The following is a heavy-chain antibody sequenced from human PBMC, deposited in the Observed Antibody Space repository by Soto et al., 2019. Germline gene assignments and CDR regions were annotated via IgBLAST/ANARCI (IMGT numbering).Heavy chain of an antibody. J-gene: IGHJ4*02. Sequence: GSLRLSCAASGFTFSSYSMNWVRQAPGKGLEWVSSISSSSSYIYYADSVKGRFTISRDNAKNSLYLQMNSLRAEDTAVYYCARVGGKLVPGFDYWGQGTLVTGSS. D-gene: IGHD6-6*01. CDR3: ARVGGKLVPGFDY. CDR2: ISSSSSYI. CDR1: GFTFSSYS. V-gene: IGHV3-21*01.